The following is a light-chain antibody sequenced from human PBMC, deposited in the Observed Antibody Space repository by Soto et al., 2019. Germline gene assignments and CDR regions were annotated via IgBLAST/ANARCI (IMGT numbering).Light chain of an antibody. CDR1: QSVSSN. V-gene: IGKV3-15*01. CDR2: GAS. Sequence: EIVMTQSPATLSVSPGERATLSCRASQSVSSNLAWYRQKPGQAPRLLIYGASTRATGIPARFSGSGSGTEFTLTISSLQSEDFAVYYCQQYNNWPLFGPGTKVDI. J-gene: IGKJ3*01. CDR3: QQYNNWPL.